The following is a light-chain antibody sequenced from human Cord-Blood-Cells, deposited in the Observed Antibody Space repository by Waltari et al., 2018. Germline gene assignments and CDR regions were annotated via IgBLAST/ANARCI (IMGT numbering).Light chain of an antibody. CDR2: KDS. J-gene: IGLJ2*01. Sequence: SYELTQPSSVSVSPGQTARITCSGDVLAKKYARWFQQKPGQAPVLVIHKDSERPSGIPERFSGSSSGTTVTLTISGAQVEDEADYYCCSAADNNQGVFGGGTKLTVL. CDR3: CSAADNNQGV. CDR1: VLAKKY. V-gene: IGLV3-27*01.